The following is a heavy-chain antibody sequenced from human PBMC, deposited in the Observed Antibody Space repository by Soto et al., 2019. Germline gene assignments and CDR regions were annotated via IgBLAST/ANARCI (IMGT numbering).Heavy chain of an antibody. CDR2: IWYDGSNK. CDR3: ARDKGGVAAAGKDGFAYYYYYGMDV. D-gene: IGHD6-13*01. V-gene: IGHV3-33*01. J-gene: IGHJ6*02. Sequence: GGSLRLSCAASGFTFSSYGMHWVRQAPGKGLEWVAVIWYDGSNKYYADSVKGRFTISRDNSKNTLYLQMNSLRAEDTAVYYCARDKGGVAAAGKDGFAYYYYYGMDVWGQGTRVTVSS. CDR1: GFTFSSYG.